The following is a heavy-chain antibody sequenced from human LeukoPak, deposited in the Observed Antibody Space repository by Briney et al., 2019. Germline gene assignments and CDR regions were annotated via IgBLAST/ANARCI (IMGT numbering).Heavy chain of an antibody. CDR1: GFTFSSYS. V-gene: IGHV3-21*01. D-gene: IGHD6-13*01. CDR2: ISSSSSYI. J-gene: IGHJ4*02. CDR3: ARDFYSSSWAFDY. Sequence: GGSLRLSCAASGFTFSSYSMNWVRQAPGKGLEWVSSISSSSSYIYYADSVKGRFTISRDNAKNSLYLQMNILRAEDTAVYYCARDFYSSSWAFDYWGQGTLVTVSS.